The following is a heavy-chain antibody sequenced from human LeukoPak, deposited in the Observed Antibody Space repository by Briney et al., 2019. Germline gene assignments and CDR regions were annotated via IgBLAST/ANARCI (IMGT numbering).Heavy chain of an antibody. CDR2: IYRSGST. J-gene: IGHJ3*02. Sequence: SETLSPTCAVSGYSISSGYYWGWIRPPPGRGLEWIGSIYRSGSTYYSPSLKSRVSISVDTSKNQFSLKLTSVTAADTAVYYCARVGPRYNWNEDAFDIWGQGTMVTVSS. V-gene: IGHV4-38-2*01. D-gene: IGHD1-1*01. CDR1: GYSISSGYY. CDR3: ARVGPRYNWNEDAFDI.